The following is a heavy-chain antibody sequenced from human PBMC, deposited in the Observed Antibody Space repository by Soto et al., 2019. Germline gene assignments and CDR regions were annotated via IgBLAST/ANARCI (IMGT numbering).Heavy chain of an antibody. CDR1: GFTFSDFY. V-gene: IGHV3-23*01. D-gene: IGHD3-10*01. CDR3: AKLIWFGELFHFDY. J-gene: IGHJ4*02. Sequence: GGSLRLSCAASGFTFSDFYMSWIRQAPGKGLEWVSHISGSGDTTYYADSVNGRFTISRDNSKNTLYLQMNSLRAEDTAVYYCAKLIWFGELFHFDYWGQGTLVTVSS. CDR2: ISGSGDTT.